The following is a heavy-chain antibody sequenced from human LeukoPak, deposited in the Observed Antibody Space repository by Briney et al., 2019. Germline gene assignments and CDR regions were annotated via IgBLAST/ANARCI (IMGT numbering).Heavy chain of an antibody. CDR1: GFTFGDYA. J-gene: IGHJ4*02. CDR3: TVGAHDY. V-gene: IGHV3-49*04. CDR2: IRSKPSGGTT. Sequence: GGSLRLSCTASGFTFGDYAMNWVRQAPGKGLEWVGFIRSKPSGGTTDYAASVKGRFTISKDDSKSIAYLQMNSLKTEDTAVYYCTVGAHDYWGQGTLVTVSS. D-gene: IGHD3-16*01.